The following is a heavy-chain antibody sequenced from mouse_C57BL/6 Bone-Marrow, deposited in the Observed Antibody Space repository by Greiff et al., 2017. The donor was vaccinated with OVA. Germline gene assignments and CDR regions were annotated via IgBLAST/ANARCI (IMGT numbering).Heavy chain of an antibody. Sequence: EVKLLESGAELVRPGASVKLSCTASGFNIKDDYMHWVKQRPEQGLEWIGWIDPENGDTEYASKFQGKATITADTSSNTAYLQLSSLTSEDTAVYYCTPDPMDYWGQGTSVTVSS. CDR1: GFNIKDDY. V-gene: IGHV14-4*01. CDR3: TPDPMDY. CDR2: IDPENGDT. J-gene: IGHJ4*01.